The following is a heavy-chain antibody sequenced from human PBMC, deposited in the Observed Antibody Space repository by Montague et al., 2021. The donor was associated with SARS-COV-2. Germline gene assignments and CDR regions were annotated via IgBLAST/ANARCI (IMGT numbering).Heavy chain of an antibody. CDR1: GYSISSGYY. J-gene: IGHJ4*02. CDR2: IYHSGGT. CDR3: ARWYYGSGSYPH. D-gene: IGHD3-10*01. V-gene: IGHV4-38-2*01. Sequence: SETLSLTCSVSGYSISSGYYWGWIRQPPGKGLEWIESIYHSGGTYYSPSLKSRVTVSVDTSKNQFSLRLSSVTAADTAVYYCARWYYGSGSYPHWGQGTLVTVSS.